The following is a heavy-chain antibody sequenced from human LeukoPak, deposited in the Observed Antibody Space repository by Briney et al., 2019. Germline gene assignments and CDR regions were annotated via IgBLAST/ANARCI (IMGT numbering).Heavy chain of an antibody. V-gene: IGHV1-69*05. D-gene: IGHD4-17*01. CDR2: ILPIFSTA. CDR1: RCILSSYS. J-gene: IGHJ4*02. CDR3: ARATTVTIRQCSYFDY. Sequence: SVKVSCKASRCILSSYSISWVRQAPEQGREWMGGILPIFSTANYAQKFPGRARITTDESTNPAYMERSSLRSEDTSVYDRARATTVTIRQCSYFDYWGQGNLVPVSS.